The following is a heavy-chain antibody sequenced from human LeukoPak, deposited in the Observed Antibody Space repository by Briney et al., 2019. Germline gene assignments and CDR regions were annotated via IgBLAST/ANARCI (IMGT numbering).Heavy chain of an antibody. J-gene: IGHJ4*02. CDR2: ISGSGDNT. CDR1: GFTFSSYG. Sequence: GGSLRLSCAASGFTFSSYGMHWVRQAPGKGLEWVSGISGSGDNTYYADSVKGRFTISRDNSKNTLYVQVNSLGTEDAAAYYCAKGSYYDSSGSFYFDYWGQGTLVTVSS. V-gene: IGHV3-23*01. CDR3: AKGSYYDSSGSFYFDY. D-gene: IGHD3-22*01.